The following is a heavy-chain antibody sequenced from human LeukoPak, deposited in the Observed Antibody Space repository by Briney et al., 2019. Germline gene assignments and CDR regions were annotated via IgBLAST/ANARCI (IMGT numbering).Heavy chain of an antibody. D-gene: IGHD1-14*01. J-gene: IGHJ6*03. CDR1: GFTFSSYG. CDR2: IWYDGSNK. V-gene: IGHV3-33*01. CDR3: ARARNVYYYYMDV. Sequence: GGSLRLSCAASGFTFSSYGMHWVRQAPGKGLGWVAVIWYDGSNKYYADSVKGRFTISRDNSKNTLYLQMNSLRAEDTAVYYCARARNVYYYYMDVWGKGTTVTVSS.